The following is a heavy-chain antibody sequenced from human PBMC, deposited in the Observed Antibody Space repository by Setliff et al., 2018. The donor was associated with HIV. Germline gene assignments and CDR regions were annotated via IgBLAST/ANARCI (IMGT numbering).Heavy chain of an antibody. CDR3: ARDRAESYYYYYYYMDV. J-gene: IGHJ6*03. CDR2: ISSTGQYV. CDR1: RFNISTHT. Sequence: PGGSLRLSCAASRFNISTHTVNWVRQAPGKGLEWVSSISSTGQYVHYADSLQGRFTISRDNAKNTLSLQMNSLRAEDSAVYYCARDRAESYYYYYYYMDVWGKGTTVTVSS. D-gene: IGHD3-10*01. V-gene: IGHV3-21*01.